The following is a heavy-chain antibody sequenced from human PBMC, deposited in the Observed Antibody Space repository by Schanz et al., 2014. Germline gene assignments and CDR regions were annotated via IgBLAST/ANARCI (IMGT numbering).Heavy chain of an antibody. CDR2: ISVYNHNK. V-gene: IGHV1-18*01. Sequence: QVQLVQSGAEVKKPGASVRVSCKASGYTFTSYGISWVRQAPGQGLEWVGWISVYNHNKEYDQKFQGRVTMTTDTSTSTVYMELRSLRSDDTAVYYCAKAEYDILTDSYSRLDPWGQGTLVTVSS. D-gene: IGHD3-9*01. J-gene: IGHJ5*02. CDR3: AKAEYDILTDSYSRLDP. CDR1: GYTFTSYG.